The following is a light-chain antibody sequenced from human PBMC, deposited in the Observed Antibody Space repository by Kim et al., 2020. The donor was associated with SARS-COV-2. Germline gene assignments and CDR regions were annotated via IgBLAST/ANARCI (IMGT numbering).Light chain of an antibody. Sequence: VSTGQTASITCSGEKLGDKYACWYQQKPGRSPVLVIYQASKRPSGIPERFSGSNSGNTATLTNSGTQAMDEADYYCQAWDSSTYVFGTGTKVTVL. V-gene: IGLV3-1*01. J-gene: IGLJ1*01. CDR1: KLGDKY. CDR2: QAS. CDR3: QAWDSSTYV.